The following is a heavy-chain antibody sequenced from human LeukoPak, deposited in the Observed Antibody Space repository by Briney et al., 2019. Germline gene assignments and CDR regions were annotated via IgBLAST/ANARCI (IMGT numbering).Heavy chain of an antibody. V-gene: IGHV3-23*01. CDR2: ISGSGDST. CDR1: GITFSSYV. Sequence: PGGSLRLSCAGSGITFSSYVMTWVRQAPGKGLEWVSGISGSGDSTYYADSVKGRFTISRDNSKNTLYLQMSSLAAEDTAVYYCAKRQRGNNSGWSILDYWGQGTLVTVSS. J-gene: IGHJ4*02. CDR3: AKRQRGNNSGWSILDY. D-gene: IGHD6-19*01.